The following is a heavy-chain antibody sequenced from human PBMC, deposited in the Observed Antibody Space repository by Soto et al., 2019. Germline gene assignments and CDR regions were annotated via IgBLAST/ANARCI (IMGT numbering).Heavy chain of an antibody. D-gene: IGHD2-21*01. CDR1: GFTFSNYD. J-gene: IGHJ4*02. Sequence: EVQLLESGGDLVQPGGSLRLSCAASGFTFSNYDMSWVRQAPGKGLEGVSSVSISGSSTYYEDSVKGRFTISRDNSKNTLYLHMSSLGAADTAVYHCARRDCGSGRNCEFGAPAFAYWGQGNLVTVTS. CDR2: VSISGSST. V-gene: IGHV3-23*01. CDR3: ARRDCGSGRNCEFGAPAFAY.